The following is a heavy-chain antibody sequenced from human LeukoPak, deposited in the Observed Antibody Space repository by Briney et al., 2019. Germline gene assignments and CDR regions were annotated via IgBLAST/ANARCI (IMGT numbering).Heavy chain of an antibody. V-gene: IGHV3-23*01. CDR1: GFTFSSYA. CDR2: ISGSGGSP. CDR3: AKDQDSSGYYYSSYFDY. J-gene: IGHJ4*02. Sequence: GGSLRLSCAASGFTFSSYAMSWVRQAPGKGLEWVSAISGSGGSPYYADSVKGRFTISRDNSKNTLYLQMKSLRAEDTAVYYCAKDQDSSGYYYSSYFDYWGQGTLVTVSS. D-gene: IGHD3-22*01.